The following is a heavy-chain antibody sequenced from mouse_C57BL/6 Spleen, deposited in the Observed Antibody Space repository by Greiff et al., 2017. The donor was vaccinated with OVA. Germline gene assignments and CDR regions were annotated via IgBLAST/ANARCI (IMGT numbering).Heavy chain of an antibody. V-gene: IGHV1-53*01. CDR3: ARPPHDYDVVDY. CDR2: INPSNGGT. D-gene: IGHD2-4*01. Sequence: QVQLQPPWTELVKPGASVKLSCKASGYTFTSYWMHWVKQRPGQGLEWIGNINPSNGGTNYNEKFKSKATLTVDKSSSTAYMQLSSLTSEDSAVYYCARPPHDYDVVDYWGQGTTLTVSS. CDR1: GYTFTSYW. J-gene: IGHJ2*01.